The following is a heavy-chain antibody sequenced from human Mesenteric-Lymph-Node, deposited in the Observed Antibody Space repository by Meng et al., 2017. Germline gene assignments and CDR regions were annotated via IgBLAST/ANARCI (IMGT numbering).Heavy chain of an antibody. CDR2: IYYSGST. CDR3: ARTGRGVTLPDYYYGMDV. D-gene: IGHD3-10*01. V-gene: IGHV4-59*01. Sequence: SETLSLTCTVSGGSISSYYWSWIRQPPGKGLEWIGYIYYSGSTNYNPSLKSRVTISVDTSKNQFSLKLSSVTAADTAVYYCARTGRGVTLPDYYYGMDVWGQGTMVTVSS. J-gene: IGHJ6*02. CDR1: GGSISSYY.